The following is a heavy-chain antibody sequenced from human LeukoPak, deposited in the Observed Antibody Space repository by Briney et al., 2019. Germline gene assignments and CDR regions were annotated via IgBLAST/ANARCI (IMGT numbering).Heavy chain of an antibody. Sequence: GGSLRLSCATSGLTFSSYWMTWVRQAPGKGLEWVGNIKQDGSETYYVDSVKGRFTISRDNAESSLYLQMNSLRAEDTALYYCARDPLEDWSGGTCFVAFDIWGQGAVGTVSS. D-gene: IGHD2-15*01. J-gene: IGHJ3*02. CDR3: ARDPLEDWSGGTCFVAFDI. CDR2: IKQDGSET. CDR1: GLTFSSYW. V-gene: IGHV3-7*03.